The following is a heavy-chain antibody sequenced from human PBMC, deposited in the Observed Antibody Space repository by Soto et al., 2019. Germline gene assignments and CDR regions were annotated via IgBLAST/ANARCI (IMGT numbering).Heavy chain of an antibody. CDR1: GGTFSSYA. J-gene: IGHJ3*02. V-gene: IGHV1-69*01. D-gene: IGHD3-22*01. Sequence: GASLKVSCRAAGGTFSSYAMSWVRQDTGQGLEWMGGIIPIFGTANYAQKFQGRVTITADESTSTAYMELSSLRSEDTAVYYCARGSHYYDSSGTSSGAFDIWGQGTMVTVSS. CDR3: ARGSHYYDSSGTSSGAFDI. CDR2: IIPIFGTA.